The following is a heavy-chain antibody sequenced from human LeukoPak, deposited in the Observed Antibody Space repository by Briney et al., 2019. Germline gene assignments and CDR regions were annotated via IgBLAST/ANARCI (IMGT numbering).Heavy chain of an antibody. V-gene: IGHV4-4*07. D-gene: IGHD5-12*01. CDR2: IYTSGST. CDR1: GGSISSYY. Sequence: SETLSLTCTVSGGSISSYYWSWIRQPAGKGLEWIGRIYTSGSTDYNPSLKSRVTMSVDTSKNQFSLNLSSVTAADTAVYYCARDWGPSGYDYSEFDYWGQGTLVTVSS. CDR3: ARDWGPSGYDYSEFDY. J-gene: IGHJ4*02.